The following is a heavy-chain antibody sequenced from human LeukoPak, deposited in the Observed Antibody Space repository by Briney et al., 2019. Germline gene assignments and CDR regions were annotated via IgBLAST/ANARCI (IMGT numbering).Heavy chain of an antibody. V-gene: IGHV5-51*01. CDR3: AKMAARDNGGPFDY. CDR2: IYPADSDT. CDR1: GYYFTTYW. Sequence: GESLKISCKGSGYYFTTYWIGWVRQMPGKGLEWMGIIYPADSDTRYSPSFQGQVTISADKSINTAYLQWSSLRASDTAMYYCAKMAARDNGGPFDYWGQGTLVTVSS. D-gene: IGHD1-14*01. J-gene: IGHJ4*02.